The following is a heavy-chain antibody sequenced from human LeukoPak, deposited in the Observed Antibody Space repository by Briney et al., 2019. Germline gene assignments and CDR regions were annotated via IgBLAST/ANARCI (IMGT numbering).Heavy chain of an antibody. Sequence: SETLSLTCAVYGGTFNGYYWSWIRQPPGKGLEWIGEINHSGSTNYNPSLKSRVTISVDTSKNQFSLKLSSVTAADTAVYYSARGRGEYCSSTSCHHYYYYYMDVWGKGTTVTVSS. CDR2: INHSGST. V-gene: IGHV4-34*01. J-gene: IGHJ6*03. D-gene: IGHD2-2*01. CDR3: ARGRGEYCSSTSCHHYYYYYMDV. CDR1: GGTFNGYY.